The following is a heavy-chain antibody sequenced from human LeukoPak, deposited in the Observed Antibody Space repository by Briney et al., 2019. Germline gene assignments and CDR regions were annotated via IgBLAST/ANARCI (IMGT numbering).Heavy chain of an antibody. Sequence: GSLRLSCAASGFTFRTYWMDWVRQAPGKGLEWVANIKQDGSVKNYADSVKGRFTIFRDNTKNSLYLEMNSLRGEDTAVYYSARNFGSQQFDYWGQGTLVTVSS. CDR3: ARNFGSQQFDY. D-gene: IGHD1/OR15-1a*01. CDR2: IKQDGSVK. J-gene: IGHJ4*02. V-gene: IGHV3-7*01. CDR1: GFTFRTYW.